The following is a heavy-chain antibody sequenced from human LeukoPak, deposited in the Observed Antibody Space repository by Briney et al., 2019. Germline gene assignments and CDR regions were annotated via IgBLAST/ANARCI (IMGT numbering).Heavy chain of an antibody. Sequence: GGSLRLSCAASGFTFSSYEMNWVRQAPGKGLEWVSYISSSGSTIYYADSVKGRFTISRDNAKNSLYLQMNSLRAEDTAVYYCVKVGATTLDYWGQGTLVTVSS. V-gene: IGHV3-48*03. D-gene: IGHD1-26*01. J-gene: IGHJ4*02. CDR3: VKVGATTLDY. CDR2: ISSSGSTI. CDR1: GFTFSSYE.